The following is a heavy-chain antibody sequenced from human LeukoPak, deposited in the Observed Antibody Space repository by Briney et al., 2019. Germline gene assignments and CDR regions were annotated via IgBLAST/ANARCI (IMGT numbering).Heavy chain of an antibody. CDR3: ARGQEVVPAAIPPGQYFDY. D-gene: IGHD2-2*01. Sequence: APVKVSCKASGYTFTSYYMHWVRQAPGQGREWMGIINPSGGSTSYAQKFQGRVTMTRDTSTSTVYMELSSLRSEDTAVYYCARGQEVVPAAIPPGQYFDYWGQGTLVTVSS. V-gene: IGHV1-46*03. J-gene: IGHJ4*02. CDR1: GYTFTSYY. CDR2: INPSGGST.